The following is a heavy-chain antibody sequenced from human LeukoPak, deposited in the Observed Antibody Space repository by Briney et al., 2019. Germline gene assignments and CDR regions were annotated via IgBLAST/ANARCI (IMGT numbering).Heavy chain of an antibody. CDR3: ARGRGWIDP. Sequence: GRSLRLSCEASGYTSTNNWTTWFRQAPGKGLEWVANVNEDGSEQNKLDSVKGGFTISRDNAKTSVYLQMKNLRVEETAVYYCARGRGWIDPWGQGTLVTVSS. J-gene: IGHJ5*02. D-gene: IGHD5-24*01. V-gene: IGHV3-7*01. CDR1: GYTSTNNW. CDR2: VNEDGSEQ.